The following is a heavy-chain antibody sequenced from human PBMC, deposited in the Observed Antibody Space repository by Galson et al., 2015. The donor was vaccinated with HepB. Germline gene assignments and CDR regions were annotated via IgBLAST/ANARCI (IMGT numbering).Heavy chain of an antibody. D-gene: IGHD2-21*02. Sequence: SLRLSCAASGFTFSWYGMHWFRQAPGKGLEWLALISYGGSNKYYADSVKGRYTISRDNSKDMLYLQMDRLRGEDTAVYYCAREGRMYCGGDCYLHFWGQGTLVTVSS. CDR2: ISYGGSNK. J-gene: IGHJ4*02. CDR1: GFTFSWYG. CDR3: AREGRMYCGGDCYLHF. V-gene: IGHV3-30*03.